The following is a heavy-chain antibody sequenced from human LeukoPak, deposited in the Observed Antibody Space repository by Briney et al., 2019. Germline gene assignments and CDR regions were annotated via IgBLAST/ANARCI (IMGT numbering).Heavy chain of an antibody. J-gene: IGHJ4*02. CDR1: GFTVSSNY. CDR3: AKDNDFWSGYYTD. V-gene: IGHV3-53*01. D-gene: IGHD3-3*01. CDR2: IYSGGST. Sequence: GGSLRLSCAASGFTVSSNYMSWVRQAPGKGLEWVSVIYSGGSTYYADSVKGRFTISRDNSKNTLYLQMNSLRAEDTAVYYCAKDNDFWSGYYTDWGQGTLVTVSS.